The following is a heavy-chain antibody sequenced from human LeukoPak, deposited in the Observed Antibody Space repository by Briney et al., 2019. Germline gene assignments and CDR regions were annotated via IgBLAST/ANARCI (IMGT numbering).Heavy chain of an antibody. CDR2: INPNSGGT. J-gene: IGHJ2*01. D-gene: IGHD6-13*01. V-gene: IGHV1-2*02. CDR1: GYTFTYYP. CDR3: ARDRLSSWYGTFYWYFDL. Sequence: GASVKVSCKASGYTFTYYPMHWVRQAPGQGLEWMGWINPNSGGTNYAQKFQGRVTMTRDTSISTAYMELSRLRSDDTAVYYCARDRLSSWYGTFYWYFDLWGRGTLVTVSS.